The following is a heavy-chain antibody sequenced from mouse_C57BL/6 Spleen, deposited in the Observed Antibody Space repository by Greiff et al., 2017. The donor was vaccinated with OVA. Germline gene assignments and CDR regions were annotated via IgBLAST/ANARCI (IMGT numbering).Heavy chain of an antibody. CDR3: AREGYYSGSRDAMDY. J-gene: IGHJ4*01. D-gene: IGHD1-1*01. CDR2: ILPGSGST. V-gene: IGHV1-9*01. Sequence: QVQLKESGAELMKPGASVKLSCKASGYTFTGYWIEWVEQRPGHGLEWIGEILPGSGSTNYNEKFKGKATFTADTSSNTAYMQLSSLTTEDSAIYYCAREGYYSGSRDAMDYWGQGTTVTVSS. CDR1: GYTFTGYW.